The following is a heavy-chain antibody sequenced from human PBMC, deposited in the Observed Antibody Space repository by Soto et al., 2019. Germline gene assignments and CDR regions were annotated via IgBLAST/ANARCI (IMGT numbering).Heavy chain of an antibody. J-gene: IGHJ6*02. CDR1: GYSFTSYW. CDR3: ARLAVATTYYYYGMDV. Sequence: PGESLKISCKGSGYSFTSYWIGWVRQMPGKGLEWMGIIYPGDSDTRYSPSFQGQVTISADKSISTAYLQWSSLKASDTAMYYCARLAVATTYYYYGMDVWGQGTTVTVSS. V-gene: IGHV5-51*01. CDR2: IYPGDSDT. D-gene: IGHD5-12*01.